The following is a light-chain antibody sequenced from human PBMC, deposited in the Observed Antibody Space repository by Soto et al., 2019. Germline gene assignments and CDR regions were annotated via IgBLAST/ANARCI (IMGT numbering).Light chain of an antibody. Sequence: VMLSQSPATLSLSPGERATLSCRASQSVSSSYLAWYQQTPGQAPRLLNYGASSSATSTPDRFSSRGSGTDFTLTSSRLAPEYSAEYYCQHYGSSPTFGQGTKVDI. CDR2: GAS. J-gene: IGKJ1*01. CDR1: QSVSSSY. CDR3: QHYGSSPT. V-gene: IGKV3-20*01.